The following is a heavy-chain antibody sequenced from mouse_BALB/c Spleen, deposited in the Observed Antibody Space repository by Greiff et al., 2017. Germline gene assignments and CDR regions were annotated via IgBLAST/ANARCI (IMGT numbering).Heavy chain of an antibody. J-gene: IGHJ3*01. CDR1: GYTFTSYW. CDR2: IYPGDGDT. D-gene: IGHD2-3*01. CDR3: ARDDGYYVEAY. V-gene: IGHV1-87*01. Sequence: VQLQESGAELARPGASVKLSCKASGYTFTSYWMQWVKQRPGQGLEWIGAIYPGDGDTRYTQKFKGKATLTADKSSSTAYMQLSSLASEDSAVYYCARDDGYYVEAYWGQGTLVTVSA.